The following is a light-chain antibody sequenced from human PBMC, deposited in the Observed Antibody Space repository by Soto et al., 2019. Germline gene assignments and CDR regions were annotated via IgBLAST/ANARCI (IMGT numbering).Light chain of an antibody. CDR1: QSISIY. Sequence: DIQMTQSPSSLSASVGDRVTITCRTSQSISIYVNWYQQKPGKAPNLLIYAASNLQSGVPPRFSGSGSGVDSTLTISSLQPEDFATYFCQQSYSAPPTFGGGTKVEIK. CDR3: QQSYSAPPT. J-gene: IGKJ4*01. CDR2: AAS. V-gene: IGKV1-39*01.